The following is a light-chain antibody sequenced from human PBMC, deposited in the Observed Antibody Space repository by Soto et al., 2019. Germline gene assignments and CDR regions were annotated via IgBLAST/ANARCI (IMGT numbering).Light chain of an antibody. J-gene: IGKJ2*01. CDR3: QQYNNWPPDT. CDR2: GAS. CDR1: QSVRSN. Sequence: EIVMTQSPATLSVSPGERVTLSCRASQSVRSNLAWYQQRPGQAPRLLIYGASTRATGIPARCSGSGSGTEFTLTISSLQSEDFAVYYCQQYNNWPPDTFGQGTKLEIK. V-gene: IGKV3-15*01.